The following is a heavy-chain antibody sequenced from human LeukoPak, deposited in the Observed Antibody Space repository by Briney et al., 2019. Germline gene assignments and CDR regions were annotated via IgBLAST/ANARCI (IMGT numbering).Heavy chain of an antibody. V-gene: IGHV4-61*02. CDR1: GGSNSSSSYY. Sequence: SETLPLTCTVSGGSNSSSSYYWGWIRQPAGKGLEWIGRIYTSGSTNYNPSLKSRVTMSVDTSKNHFSLRLTSVTAADTALYYCASSPVEGSSYIPHWGQGTMVTVSS. CDR3: ASSPVEGSSYIPH. D-gene: IGHD6-13*01. J-gene: IGHJ4*02. CDR2: IYTSGST.